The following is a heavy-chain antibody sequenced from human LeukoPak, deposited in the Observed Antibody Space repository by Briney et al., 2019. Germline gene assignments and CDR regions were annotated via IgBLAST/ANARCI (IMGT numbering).Heavy chain of an antibody. CDR3: AKDRVYSSGWSAFDP. CDR1: GYSISSGYY. D-gene: IGHD6-19*01. Sequence: PSETLSLTCAVSGYSISSGYYWGWIRQPPGKGLEWVSAISGSGGSTYYADSVKGRFTISRDNSKNTLYLQMNSLRAEDTAVYYCAKDRVYSSGWSAFDPWGQGTLVTVSS. CDR2: ISGSGGST. V-gene: IGHV3-23*01. J-gene: IGHJ5*02.